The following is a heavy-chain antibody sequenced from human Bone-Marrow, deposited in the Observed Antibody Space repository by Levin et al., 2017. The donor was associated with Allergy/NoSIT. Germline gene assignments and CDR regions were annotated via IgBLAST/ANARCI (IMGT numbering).Heavy chain of an antibody. D-gene: IGHD6-6*01. V-gene: IGHV1-8*01. J-gene: IGHJ4*02. Sequence: GESLKISCKASGYPFTTYDINWVRQATGQGLEWMGWMNPNTGHRGYTQKFEGRVTMSWITSINTAYMELSSLTSEDTAVYYCARQSSSSALIDFWGQGTLVTVSS. CDR3: ARQSSSSALIDF. CDR1: GYPFTTYD. CDR2: MNPNTGHR.